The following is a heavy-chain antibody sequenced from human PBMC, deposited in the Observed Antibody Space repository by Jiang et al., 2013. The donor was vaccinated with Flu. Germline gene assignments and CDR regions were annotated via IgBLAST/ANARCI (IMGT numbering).Heavy chain of an antibody. V-gene: IGHV5-10-1*01. Sequence: GAEVKKPGESLRISCKGSGYSFTSYWISWVRQMPGKGLEWMGRIDPSDSYTNYSPSFQGHVTISADKSISTAYLQWSSLKASDTAMYYCARHMAVYYDSSGYYPIDYWGQGTLVTVSS. J-gene: IGHJ4*02. CDR3: ARHMAVYYDSSGYYPIDY. CDR1: GYSFTSYW. CDR2: IDPSDSYT. D-gene: IGHD3-22*01.